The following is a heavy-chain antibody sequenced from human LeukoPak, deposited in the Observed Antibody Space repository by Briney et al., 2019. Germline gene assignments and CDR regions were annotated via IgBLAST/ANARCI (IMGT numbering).Heavy chain of an antibody. Sequence: ASVRVFCRASGYTFTGYYMHWVPEAPGQGLEWMVWINPNSGGRTYAQKVQGRVSMTRDTSISTAYMELSRLSSDDAAVYYCARGLASPLRFVEWCLDYWGQGTLVTVSS. J-gene: IGHJ4*02. CDR1: GYTFTGYY. CDR3: ARGLASPLRFVEWCLDY. V-gene: IGHV1-2*02. D-gene: IGHD3-3*01. CDR2: INPNSGGR.